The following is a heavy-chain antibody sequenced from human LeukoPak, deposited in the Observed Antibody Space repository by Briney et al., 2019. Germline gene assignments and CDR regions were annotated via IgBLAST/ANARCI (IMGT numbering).Heavy chain of an antibody. D-gene: IGHD3-16*01. CDR2: ISSSESYI. V-gene: IGHV3-21*01. CDR1: GFIFSSYG. CDR3: ATMRGGYEGYFDY. Sequence: PGGSLRLSCAASGFIFSSYGMNWVRQAPGKGLEWVSSISSSESYIYYADSVKGRFTISRDNAKNSLYLQMSSLRAEDTAVYYCATMRGGYEGYFDYWGQGTLVTVSS. J-gene: IGHJ4*02.